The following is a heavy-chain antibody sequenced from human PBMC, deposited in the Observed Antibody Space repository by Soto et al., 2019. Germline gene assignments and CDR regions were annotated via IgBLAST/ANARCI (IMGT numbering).Heavy chain of an antibody. J-gene: IGHJ4*02. CDR1: GFTFSSYA. D-gene: IGHD1-26*01. Sequence: GGSLRLSCAASGFTFSSYAMSWVRQAPGKGLEWVSAISGSGGTIYYADSVKARFTISRDNAKNSLYLQMNSLRDEDTAVYYCARVKGGLGSYFDYWGQGTLVTVSS. CDR2: ISGSGGTI. CDR3: ARVKGGLGSYFDY. V-gene: IGHV3-23*01.